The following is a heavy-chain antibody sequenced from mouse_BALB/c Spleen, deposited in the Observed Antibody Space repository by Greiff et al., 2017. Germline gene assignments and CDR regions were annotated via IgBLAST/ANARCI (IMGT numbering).Heavy chain of an antibody. D-gene: IGHD2-1*01. CDR1: GFTFSSYA. CDR3: ARVHYGNYYYAMDY. J-gene: IGHJ4*01. CDR2: ISSGGSYT. V-gene: IGHV5-9-4*01. Sequence: EVKLMESGGGLVKPGGSLKLSCAASGFTFSSYAMSWVRQSPEKRLEWVAEISSGGSYTYYPDTVTGRFTISRDNAKNTLYLEMSSLRSEDTAMYYCARVHYGNYYYAMDYWGQGTSVTVSS.